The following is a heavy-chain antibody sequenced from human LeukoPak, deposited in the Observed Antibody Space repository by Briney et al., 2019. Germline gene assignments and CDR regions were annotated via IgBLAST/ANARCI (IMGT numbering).Heavy chain of an antibody. V-gene: IGHV4-59*01. CDR3: ARGVYIAAAQYGY. CDR2: IYYSGTT. J-gene: IGHJ4*02. Sequence: SETLSLTCAVYGGSFSGYYWSWVRQPPGKGLEWIGYIYYSGTTNYNPSLKSRVTISVDTSKNQFSLKLSSVTAADPAVYYCARGVYIAAAQYGYWGQGTLVTVSS. CDR1: GGSFSGYY. D-gene: IGHD6-13*01.